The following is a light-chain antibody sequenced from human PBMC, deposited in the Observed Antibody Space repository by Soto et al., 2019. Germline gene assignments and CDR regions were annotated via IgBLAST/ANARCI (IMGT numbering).Light chain of an antibody. V-gene: IGLV4-60*02. Sequence: QYVLTQSSSASASLGSSVKLTCTLSSGHSSYIIAWHQQQPGKAPRYLMKLEGSGTYNKGSGVPDRFSGSSSGADRYLTISNFQFEDEADYYCETWDTNTRVFGGGTKLTVL. CDR3: ETWDTNTRV. CDR2: LEGSGTY. J-gene: IGLJ2*01. CDR1: SGHSSYI.